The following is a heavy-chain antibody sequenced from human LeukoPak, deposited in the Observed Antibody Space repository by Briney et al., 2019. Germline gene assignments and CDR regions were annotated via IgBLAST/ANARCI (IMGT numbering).Heavy chain of an antibody. J-gene: IGHJ6*04. CDR2: INPNSGGT. D-gene: IGHD6-13*01. Sequence: ASMKVSCKASGYTFTGYYMHWVRQAPGQGLEWMGWINPNSGGTNYAQKFQGWVTMTRDTSISTAYMELSRLRSDDTAVYYCARSPPGSSSWYEVYGMDVWGKGTTVTVSS. CDR1: GYTFTGYY. V-gene: IGHV1-2*04. CDR3: ARSPPGSSSWYEVYGMDV.